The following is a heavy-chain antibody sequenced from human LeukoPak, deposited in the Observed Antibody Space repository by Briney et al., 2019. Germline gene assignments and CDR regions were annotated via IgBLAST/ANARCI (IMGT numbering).Heavy chain of an antibody. J-gene: IGHJ4*02. D-gene: IGHD5-12*01. CDR1: GGTFSNYA. V-gene: IGHV1-69*06. Sequence: ASVKVSCKASGGTFSNYAISWVRQAPGQGLEWMGGIIPIFGTANYAQKFRGRVTITADKSTRTAYMELSSLRAEDTAIYYCARANGARGYSDYVPIPDYWGQGILVTVSS. CDR3: ARANGARGYSDYVPIPDY. CDR2: IIPIFGTA.